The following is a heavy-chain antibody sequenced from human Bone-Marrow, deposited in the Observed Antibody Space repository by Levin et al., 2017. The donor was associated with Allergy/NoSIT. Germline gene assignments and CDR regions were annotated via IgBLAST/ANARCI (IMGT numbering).Heavy chain of an antibody. J-gene: IGHJ4*02. CDR1: GFTFGSYG. Sequence: SGGSLRLSCAASGFTFGSYGMHWVRQAPGKGLEWVAIIWYDGSDKYYADSVKGRFTISRDNSQNTLYLQMNSLRADDTAVYYCARGPGPPDYWGQGTLVTVSS. CDR3: ARGPGPPDY. D-gene: IGHD1-14*01. V-gene: IGHV3-33*01. CDR2: IWYDGSDK.